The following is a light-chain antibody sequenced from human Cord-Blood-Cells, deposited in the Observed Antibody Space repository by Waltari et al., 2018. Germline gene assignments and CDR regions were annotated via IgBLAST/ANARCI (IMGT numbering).Light chain of an antibody. V-gene: IGKV3-20*01. CDR2: GAS. CDR1: QSVSSSY. J-gene: IGKJ1*01. Sequence: EIVLTQSPGTLSLSPGERATLSCRARQSVSSSYLAWYQQKPGQAPRLLIYGASSRSTGIPDRFSGSGSGTDFTLTISRLEPEDFAVHYCQQYGSSPLTFGQGTKVEIK. CDR3: QQYGSSPLT.